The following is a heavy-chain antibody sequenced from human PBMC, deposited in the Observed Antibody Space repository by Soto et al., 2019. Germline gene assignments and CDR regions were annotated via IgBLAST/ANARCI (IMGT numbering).Heavy chain of an antibody. CDR2: INPNSGGT. Sequence: DSLQVSCTSSGYTFTGYYMHWVRQAPGQGLEWMGWINPNSGGTNYARKFQGRVTMTRDTSISTAYMELSRLRSDDTAGEDCAADLRAHGFDQWGQGTLGTGS. CDR1: GYTFTGYY. D-gene: IGHD3-16*01. CDR3: AADLRAHGFDQ. J-gene: IGHJ5*02. V-gene: IGHV1-2*02.